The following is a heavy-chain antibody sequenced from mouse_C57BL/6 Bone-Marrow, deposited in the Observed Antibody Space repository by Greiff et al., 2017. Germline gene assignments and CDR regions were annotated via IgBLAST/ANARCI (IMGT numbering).Heavy chain of an antibody. D-gene: IGHD2-2*01. J-gene: IGHJ1*03. CDR3: ARRNGYICWYFDV. V-gene: IGHV1-61*01. Sequence: QVQLQQPGAELVRPGSSVKLSCKASGYTFTSYWMDWVKQRPGQGLEWIGNIYPSDSETHYNQKFKDKATLTVDKSTSTAYMQLSSLTSDDSAVYYCARRNGYICWYFDVWGTGTTVTVAA. CDR1: GYTFTSYW. CDR2: IYPSDSET.